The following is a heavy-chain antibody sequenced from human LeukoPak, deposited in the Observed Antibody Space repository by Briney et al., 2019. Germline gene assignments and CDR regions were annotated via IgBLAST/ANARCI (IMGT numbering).Heavy chain of an antibody. CDR2: INHSGST. J-gene: IGHJ6*04. CDR1: GGSFSGYY. CDR3: ARVRIAAAGQHYYYYGMDV. D-gene: IGHD6-13*01. Sequence: SETLSLTCAVYGGSFSGYYWSWIRQPPGKGLEWIGEINHSGSTNYNPSLKSRVTISVDTSKNQFSLELSSVTAADTAVYYCARVRIAAAGQHYYYYGMDVWGKGTTVTVSS. V-gene: IGHV4-34*01.